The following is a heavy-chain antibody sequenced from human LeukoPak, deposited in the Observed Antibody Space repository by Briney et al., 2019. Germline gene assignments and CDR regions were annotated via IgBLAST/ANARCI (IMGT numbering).Heavy chain of an antibody. Sequence: SETLSLTCTVSGGSISSYYWSWIRQPPGKGLEWIGYIYYSGSTNYNPSLKSRVTISLGTSKNQFSLKLSSVTAADTAVYYCVRGLMTTADYWGQGTLVTVSS. CDR2: IYYSGST. D-gene: IGHD4-17*01. CDR3: VRGLMTTADY. CDR1: GGSISSYY. V-gene: IGHV4-59*01. J-gene: IGHJ4*02.